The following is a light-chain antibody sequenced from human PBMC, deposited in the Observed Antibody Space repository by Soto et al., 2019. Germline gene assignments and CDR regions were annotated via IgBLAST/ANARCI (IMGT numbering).Light chain of an antibody. V-gene: IGKV1-5*03. CDR2: KAS. CDR3: QQYNSYSGT. CDR1: QSIRSW. Sequence: DIQMTQSPSTLSASVGDRVTITCRASQSIRSWLAWYQQKPGKAPKLLIHKASSLESGVPSRFRGSASGTEFTLTISSLQPDEFATYYCQQYNSYSGTFGQGTKVEIK. J-gene: IGKJ2*02.